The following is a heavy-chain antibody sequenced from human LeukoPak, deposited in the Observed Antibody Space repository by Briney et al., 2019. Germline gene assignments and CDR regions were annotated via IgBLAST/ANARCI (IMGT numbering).Heavy chain of an antibody. Sequence: GGSLRLSCAASGFTFSSYAMSWVRQAPGKGLEWVSTIRGSGGSTYYADSVRGRFTISRDNSKNTLYLQMNSLRAEDTAVYYCAKVWRTGTTYYFDYWGQGTLVTVSS. CDR1: GFTFSSYA. CDR2: IRGSGGST. CDR3: AKVWRTGTTYYFDY. V-gene: IGHV3-23*01. D-gene: IGHD1-1*01. J-gene: IGHJ4*02.